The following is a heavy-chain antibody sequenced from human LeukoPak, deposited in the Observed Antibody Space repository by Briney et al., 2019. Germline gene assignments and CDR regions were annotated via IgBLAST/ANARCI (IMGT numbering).Heavy chain of an antibody. CDR3: AKAMTTVPTGVDY. CDR2: ISYDGSNK. J-gene: IGHJ4*02. D-gene: IGHD4-17*01. Sequence: PGGSLRLSCAASGFTFNSYGMHWVRQAPGKGLEWVAVISYDGSNKYYADSVKGRFTISRDNSKNTLYLQMNSLRAEDTAVYYCAKAMTTVPTGVDYWGQGTLVTVSS. V-gene: IGHV3-30*18. CDR1: GFTFNSYG.